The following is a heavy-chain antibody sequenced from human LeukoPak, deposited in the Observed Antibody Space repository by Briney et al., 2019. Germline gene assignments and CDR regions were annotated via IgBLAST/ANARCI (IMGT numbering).Heavy chain of an antibody. D-gene: IGHD2-15*01. Sequence: SETLSLTCAVSGGSISSSNWWSWVRQPPGKGLEWIGRIYTSGSTNYNPSLKSRVTMSVDTSKNQFSLKLSSVTAADTAVYYCARESLVVAAREFDYWGQGTLVTVSS. CDR3: ARESLVVAAREFDY. V-gene: IGHV4-4*02. J-gene: IGHJ4*02. CDR1: GGSISSSNW. CDR2: IYTSGST.